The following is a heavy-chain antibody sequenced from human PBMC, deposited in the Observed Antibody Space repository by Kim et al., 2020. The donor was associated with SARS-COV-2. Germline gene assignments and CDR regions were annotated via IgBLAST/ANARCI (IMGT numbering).Heavy chain of an antibody. Sequence: GGSLRLSCAASGFTFSSYGMHWVRQAPGKGLEWVAVIWYDGSNKYYADSVKGRFTISRDNSKNTLYLQMNSLRAEDTAVYYCARDYDILANYYYYGMDVWGQGTTVTVSS. CDR3: ARDYDILANYYYYGMDV. D-gene: IGHD3-9*01. CDR2: IWYDGSNK. CDR1: GFTFSSYG. V-gene: IGHV3-33*01. J-gene: IGHJ6*02.